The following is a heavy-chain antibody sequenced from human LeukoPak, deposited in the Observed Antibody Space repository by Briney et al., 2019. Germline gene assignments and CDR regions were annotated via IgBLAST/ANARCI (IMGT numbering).Heavy chain of an antibody. V-gene: IGHV3-48*01. D-gene: IGHD6-13*01. CDR2: ISGSSTTI. CDR3: ARVAAAGTDYYYYMDV. Sequence: PGGSLRLSCAASGFTFSLYAMTWVRQAPGKGLEWVSYISGSSTTIHYADSVKGRFTISRDSAKNSLYLQMNSLRVDDTAVYYCARVAAAGTDYYYYMDVWGKGTTVTVSS. CDR1: GFTFSLYA. J-gene: IGHJ6*03.